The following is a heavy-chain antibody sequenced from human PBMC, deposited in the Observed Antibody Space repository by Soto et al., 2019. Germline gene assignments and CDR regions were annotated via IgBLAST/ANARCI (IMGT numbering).Heavy chain of an antibody. V-gene: IGHV4-30-4*08. J-gene: IGHJ4*02. D-gene: IGHD2-15*01. CDR2: IYYSGST. Sequence: SETLSLTCTVSGGSISSGDSYWSWIRQPPGKGLEWIGYIYYSGSTYYNPSLKSRVTLSVDTSKDQFSLRLISVTVADTAVYFCAGFVVPASRNSDFDYWGQGTLVTVSS. CDR3: AGFVVPASRNSDFDY. CDR1: GGSISSGDSY.